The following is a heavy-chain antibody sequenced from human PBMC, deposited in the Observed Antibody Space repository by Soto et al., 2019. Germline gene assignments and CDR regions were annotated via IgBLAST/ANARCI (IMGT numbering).Heavy chain of an antibody. CDR1: GKRVSCNSAG. V-gene: IGHV6-1*01. CDR3: ARGSWDDVSGHYYMDV. Sequence: SQALSLTCAISGKRVSCNSAGWNWVRQTPSRGLEWLGRTYYKSKWFNNYAVSVKSRITINPDTSQNQFSLHLDSVTPEDTAVYFCARGSWDDVSGHYYMDVWGKGTTVTVSS. J-gene: IGHJ6*03. D-gene: IGHD5-12*01. CDR2: TYYKSKWFN.